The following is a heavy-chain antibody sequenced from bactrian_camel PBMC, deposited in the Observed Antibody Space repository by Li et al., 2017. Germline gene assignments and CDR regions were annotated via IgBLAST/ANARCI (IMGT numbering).Heavy chain of an antibody. CDR3: AAPGDVDPVAISGFLCLQSTGY. V-gene: IGHV3S55*01. CDR2: ICGSGYT. Sequence: HVQLVESGGGSVQAGGSLRLSCVASGFTYGTYCMAWFRQAPGKEREGVAAICGSGYTDYAGSVAGRFTISKDNAENTLYLQMDSLKPEDTAEYYCAAPGDVDPVAISGFLCLQSTGYWGQETQVTVS. CDR1: GFTYGTYC. D-gene: IGHD1*01. J-gene: IGHJ6*01.